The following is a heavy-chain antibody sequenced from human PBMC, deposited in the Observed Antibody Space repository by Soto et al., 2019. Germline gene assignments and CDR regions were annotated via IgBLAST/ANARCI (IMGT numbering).Heavy chain of an antibody. Sequence: SETLSLTCTVSDGSISSSSYYWGWIRQPPGKGLEWIGSIYYSGITYYNPSLKSRVTISVDTSKNQFSLKLSSVTAADTAVYYCARHSSSGYYKTDYWGQGTLVTVS. CDR2: IYYSGIT. V-gene: IGHV4-39*01. D-gene: IGHD3-22*01. J-gene: IGHJ4*02. CDR1: DGSISSSSYY. CDR3: ARHSSSGYYKTDY.